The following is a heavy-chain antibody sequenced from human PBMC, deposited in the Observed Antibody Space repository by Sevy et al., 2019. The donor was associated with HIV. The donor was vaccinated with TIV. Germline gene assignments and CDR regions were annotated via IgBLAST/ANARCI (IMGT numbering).Heavy chain of an antibody. CDR1: GFTFSDYY. J-gene: IGHJ4*02. V-gene: IGHV3-11*01. CDR3: ARGRYFDSSGYYDY. Sequence: GGSLRLSCAASGFTFSDYYMSWIRRAPGKGLEWVSYLSRSGTTIYYGDSVKGRFTISRDNAKNSLYLQMNSLRAEDTAVYYCARGRYFDSSGYYDYWGQGTLVTVSS. CDR2: LSRSGTTI. D-gene: IGHD3-22*01.